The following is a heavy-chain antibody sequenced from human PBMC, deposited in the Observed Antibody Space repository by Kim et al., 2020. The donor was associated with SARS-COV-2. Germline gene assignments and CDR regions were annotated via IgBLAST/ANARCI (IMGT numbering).Heavy chain of an antibody. D-gene: IGHD5-18*01. CDR1: GGTFSSCA. CDR2: IIPILGIA. Sequence: SVKVSCKASGGTFSSCAISWVRQAPGQGLEWMGRIIPILGIANYAQKFQGRVTITADKSTSTAYMELSSLRSEDTAVYYCARDLGRGYSYYYYYMDVWGKGTTVTVSS. V-gene: IGHV1-69*04. J-gene: IGHJ6*03. CDR3: ARDLGRGYSYYYYYMDV.